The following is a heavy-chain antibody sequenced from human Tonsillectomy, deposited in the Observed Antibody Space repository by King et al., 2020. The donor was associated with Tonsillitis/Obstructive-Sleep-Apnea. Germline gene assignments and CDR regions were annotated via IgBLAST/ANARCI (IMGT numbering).Heavy chain of an antibody. Sequence: LQLQESGPGLVKPSETLSLTCTVSGGSISSHYWNWIRQPPGKGLEWIGYIYYSGSTNYNPSLKSRVTISVDTSKNQFSLKLSSVTAADTAVYYCARADDTAMARDYYYYNAMDVWGQGTTVTVSS. J-gene: IGHJ6*02. CDR3: ARADDTAMARDYYYYNAMDV. D-gene: IGHD5-18*01. CDR1: GGSISSHY. V-gene: IGHV4-59*11. CDR2: IYYSGST.